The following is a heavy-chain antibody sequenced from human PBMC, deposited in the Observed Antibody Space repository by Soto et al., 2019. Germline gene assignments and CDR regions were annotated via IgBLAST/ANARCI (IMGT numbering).Heavy chain of an antibody. D-gene: IGHD2-2*01. Sequence: ASVKVSCKASGYTFTSYGISWVRQAPGQGLEWMGWISAYNGNTNYAQKLQGRVTMTTDTSTSTAYMELRSLRSDDTAVYYCARTHAQDIVLVPAAMGGLYYYYYGMDVWGQGTTVTVSS. CDR1: GYTFTSYG. J-gene: IGHJ6*02. CDR2: ISAYNGNT. V-gene: IGHV1-18*01. CDR3: ARTHAQDIVLVPAAMGGLYYYYYGMDV.